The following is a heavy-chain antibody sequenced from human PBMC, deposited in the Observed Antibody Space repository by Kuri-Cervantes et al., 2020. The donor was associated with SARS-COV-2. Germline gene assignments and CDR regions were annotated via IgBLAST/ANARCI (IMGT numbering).Heavy chain of an antibody. CDR1: GFTFSSYW. Sequence: LSLTCAASGFTFSSYWMHWVRQAPGKGLEWVSAISGSGGSTYYADSVKGRFTISRDNSKDTLYLQMNSLRAGDTAVYYCTKGGSLDIWGQGTRVTVSS. V-gene: IGHV3-23*01. J-gene: IGHJ3*02. CDR3: TKGGSLDI. CDR2: ISGSGGST.